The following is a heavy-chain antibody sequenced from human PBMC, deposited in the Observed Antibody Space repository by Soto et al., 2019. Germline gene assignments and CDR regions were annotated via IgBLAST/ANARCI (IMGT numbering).Heavy chain of an antibody. J-gene: IGHJ4*02. V-gene: IGHV3-23*01. CDR3: AKIKGAAGTWYHFDY. D-gene: IGHD6-13*01. CDR1: GFTFSSYA. CDR2: ISGSGGST. Sequence: GGSLRLSCAASGFTFSSYAMSWVRQAPGKGLEWVSAISGSGGSTYYADSVKGRFTISRDNSKNTLYLQMNSLRAEDTAVYYCAKIKGAAGTWYHFDYWGQGTLVTVSS.